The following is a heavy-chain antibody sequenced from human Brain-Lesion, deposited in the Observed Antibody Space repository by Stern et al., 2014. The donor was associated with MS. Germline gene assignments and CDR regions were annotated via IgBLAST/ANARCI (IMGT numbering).Heavy chain of an antibody. D-gene: IGHD7-27*01. CDR1: GGSISRSTYY. CDR3: ARLTGVVDY. J-gene: IGHJ4*02. Sequence: QVQLVQSGSGLVKPSETLSLTCTVSGGSISRSTYYWGWIRPPPGEGLEWIGSMYYSGSTFYNPSLKSRVTISVDTSKDQFSLKLSSVTAADTAVYYCARLTGVVDYWGQGTLVTVSS. V-gene: IGHV4-39*01. CDR2: MYYSGST.